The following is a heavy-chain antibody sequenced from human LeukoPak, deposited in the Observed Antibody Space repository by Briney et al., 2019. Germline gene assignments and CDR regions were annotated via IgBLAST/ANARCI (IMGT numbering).Heavy chain of an antibody. CDR1: GYTFTGYY. D-gene: IGHD3-10*01. CDR3: ARGYAWFGESEGWFDP. CDR2: INPNSGGT. V-gene: IGHV1-2*02. Sequence: ASVKVSCKASGYTFTGYYMHWVRQAPGQGLEWMGWINPNSGGTNYAQKLQGRVTMTTDTSTSTAYMELRSLRSDDTAVYYCARGYAWFGESEGWFDPWGQGTLVTVSS. J-gene: IGHJ5*02.